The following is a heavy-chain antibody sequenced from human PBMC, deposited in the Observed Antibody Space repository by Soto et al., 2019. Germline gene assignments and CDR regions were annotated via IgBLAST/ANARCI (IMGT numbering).Heavy chain of an antibody. CDR3: ARGGDCSSTSCYYYYYYYYMDV. CDR2: IYYSGST. J-gene: IGHJ6*03. Sequence: QVQLQESGPGLVKPSETLSLTCTVSGGSISSYYWSWIRQPPGKGLEWIGYIYYSGSTNYNPSLKSRVTISVDTSKKQFSLKLSSVTAADTAVYYCARGGDCSSTSCYYYYYYYYMDVWGKGTTVTVSS. V-gene: IGHV4-59*01. D-gene: IGHD2-2*01. CDR1: GGSISSYY.